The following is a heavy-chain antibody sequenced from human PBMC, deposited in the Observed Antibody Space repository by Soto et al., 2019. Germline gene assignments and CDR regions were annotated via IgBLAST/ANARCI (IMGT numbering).Heavy chain of an antibody. D-gene: IGHD5-12*01. CDR1: GFTLTNEN. J-gene: IGHJ4*02. V-gene: IGHV3-21*04. CDR2: ISSRSTFI. Sequence: PGGSLRLSCTVLGFTLTNENMNWARQAPGKGLEWVSSISSRSTFINYADSVKGQFTISRDNDKGLVYLQMNSLRAEDTAVYYCARDRLRDGYNSHLAFDYWGQGTLVTVSS. CDR3: ARDRLRDGYNSHLAFDY.